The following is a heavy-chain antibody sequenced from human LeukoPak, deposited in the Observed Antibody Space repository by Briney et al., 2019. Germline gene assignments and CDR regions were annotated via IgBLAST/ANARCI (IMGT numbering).Heavy chain of an antibody. D-gene: IGHD5-18*01. V-gene: IGHV3-23*01. CDR3: ARDRPDTPMVYFDY. J-gene: IGHJ4*02. Sequence: GGSLRLSCAASGFTFSSYAMTWVRLAPGKGLEWVSTIVGSGDSTYYTDSVKGRFTISRDSSKNTLYLQMNSLRAEDTAVYYCARDRPDTPMVYFDYWGQGTLVTVSS. CDR1: GFTFSSYA. CDR2: IVGSGDST.